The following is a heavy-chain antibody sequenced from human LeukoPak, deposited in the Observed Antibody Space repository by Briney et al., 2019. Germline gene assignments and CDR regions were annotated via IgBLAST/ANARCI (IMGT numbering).Heavy chain of an antibody. Sequence: ASVKVSCKASGYTFTSYGISWVRQAPGQRLGWMGWISAYNGNTNYAQKLQGRVTMTTDTSTSTAYMELRSLRSDDTAVYYCARSELRYFDWLLMNNWFDPWGQGTLVTVSS. D-gene: IGHD3-9*01. CDR1: GYTFTSYG. CDR2: ISAYNGNT. J-gene: IGHJ5*02. CDR3: ARSELRYFDWLLMNNWFDP. V-gene: IGHV1-18*01.